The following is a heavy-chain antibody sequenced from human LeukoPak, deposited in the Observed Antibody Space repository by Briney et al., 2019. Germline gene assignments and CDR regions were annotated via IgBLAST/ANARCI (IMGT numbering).Heavy chain of an antibody. Sequence: PSETLSLTCTVSGGSISSYYWSWIRQPPGKGLEWIGYIYYSGSTNYNPSLKSRVTISVDTSKNQFSLKLSSVTAADTAVYYCARGLLGAKPRFDPWGQGTLVTVSS. CDR1: GGSISSYY. V-gene: IGHV4-59*12. D-gene: IGHD3-16*01. CDR3: ARGLLGAKPRFDP. J-gene: IGHJ5*02. CDR2: IYYSGST.